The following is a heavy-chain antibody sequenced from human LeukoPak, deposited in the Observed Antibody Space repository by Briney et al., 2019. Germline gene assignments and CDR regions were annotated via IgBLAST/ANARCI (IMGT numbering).Heavy chain of an antibody. Sequence: PGGSLRLSCAASGFSFSNYVMSWVRQGTGKGLEWVSAIGTAGDTYYPGSVKGRFTTSRENAKNSLYLQMNSLRVGDTAVYYCARGRGWGTFDIWGQGTMVTVSS. J-gene: IGHJ3*02. CDR2: IGTAGDT. CDR3: ARGRGWGTFDI. V-gene: IGHV3-13*04. CDR1: GFSFSNYV. D-gene: IGHD3-10*01.